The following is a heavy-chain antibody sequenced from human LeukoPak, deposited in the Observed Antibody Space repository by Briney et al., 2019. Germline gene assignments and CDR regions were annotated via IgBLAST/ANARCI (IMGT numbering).Heavy chain of an antibody. D-gene: IGHD6-19*01. J-gene: IGHJ4*02. CDR2: ISSSSSSI. CDR1: GFTFSSCS. Sequence: AGGSLRLSCAASGFTFSSCSMNWVRQAPGKGLEWVSYISSSSSSIYYADSVKGRFTISRDNAKNSLYLQMNSLRAEDTAVYYCARGAEYSSGWYNYWGQGTLVTVSS. V-gene: IGHV3-48*01. CDR3: ARGAEYSSGWYNY.